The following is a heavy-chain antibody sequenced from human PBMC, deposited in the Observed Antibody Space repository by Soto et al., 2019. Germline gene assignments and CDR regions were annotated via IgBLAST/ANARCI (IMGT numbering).Heavy chain of an antibody. Sequence: QVQLQESGPGLVKPSQTLSLTCTVSGGSISSGDYYWSWIRQPPGKGLEWIGYIYYSGSTYYNPSLKSRVTISVDTSKNQFXLKXXXVTXXXTXXXXXXXXXXXXFLVSWGQGTLVTVSS. V-gene: IGHV4-30-4*01. J-gene: IGHJ4*02. CDR1: GGSISSGDYY. CDR2: IYYSGST. D-gene: IGHD3-10*01. CDR3: XXXXXXXFLVS.